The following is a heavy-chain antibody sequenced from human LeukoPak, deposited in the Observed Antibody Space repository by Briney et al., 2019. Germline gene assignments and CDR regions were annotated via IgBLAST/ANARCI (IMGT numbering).Heavy chain of an antibody. CDR1: GYTFTGYY. CDR3: TRESTVTELWFDP. CDR2: INPNSGGT. Sequence: ASVKVSCKASGYTFTGYYMHWVRQAPGQGLEWMGWINPNSGGTNYAQKFQGRVTMTRDTSISTAYMELRRVRSDDTAVYYCTRESTVTELWFDPWGQGTLVTVSS. V-gene: IGHV1-2*02. J-gene: IGHJ5*02. D-gene: IGHD4-17*01.